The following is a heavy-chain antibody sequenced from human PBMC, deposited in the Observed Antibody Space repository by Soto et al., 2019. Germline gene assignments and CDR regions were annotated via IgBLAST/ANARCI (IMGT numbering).Heavy chain of an antibody. Sequence: EVQGLESGGGLVQPGGSLRLSCAASGFTFSSYAMSWVRQAPGKGLAWVSAISGSGGSTYHADSVRGRFTISRDNSKNTLSLQMNRLRAGDTAVYYCAKDPSYGSGSYYYYYYGMDVWGQGTTVTVSS. CDR1: GFTFSSYA. CDR3: AKDPSYGSGSYYYYYYGMDV. D-gene: IGHD3-10*01. J-gene: IGHJ6*02. V-gene: IGHV3-23*01. CDR2: ISGSGGST.